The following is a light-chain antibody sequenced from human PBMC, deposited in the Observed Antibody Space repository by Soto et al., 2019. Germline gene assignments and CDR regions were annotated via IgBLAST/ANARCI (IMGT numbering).Light chain of an antibody. J-gene: IGLJ1*01. V-gene: IGLV2-14*01. CDR2: EVS. CDR1: SSDVGGYNY. Sequence: QSVPTQPASVSGSPGQSITISCTGTSSDVGGYNYVSWYQQHPGKAPKLMIYEVSNRPSGVSDRFSGSKSGNTASLTISGLQVEDEADYYCTSYTSSSTLVFGTGTKLTVL. CDR3: TSYTSSSTLV.